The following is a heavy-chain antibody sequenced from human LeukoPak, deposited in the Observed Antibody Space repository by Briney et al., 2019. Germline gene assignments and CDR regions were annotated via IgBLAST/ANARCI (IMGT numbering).Heavy chain of an antibody. CDR3: AKAEYYYDSTGYRPQYYFDY. Sequence: GGSLRLSRAASGFTFSSYSMNWVRQAPGKGLEWVSSISSSSSYIYYADSVKGRFTISRDNAKNSLYLQMNSLRAEDTAVYYCAKAEYYYDSTGYRPQYYFDYWGQGTLVTVSS. CDR1: GFTFSSYS. J-gene: IGHJ4*02. D-gene: IGHD3-22*01. CDR2: ISSSSSYI. V-gene: IGHV3-21*04.